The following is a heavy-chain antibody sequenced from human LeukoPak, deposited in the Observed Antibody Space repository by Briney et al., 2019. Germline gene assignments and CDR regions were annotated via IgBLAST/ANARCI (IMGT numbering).Heavy chain of an antibody. CDR1: GFTFSNYA. D-gene: IGHD1-14*01. CDR3: SQDPVPHGNVLYWFKP. CDR2: ISRSGAKT. J-gene: IGHJ5*02. V-gene: IGHV3-23*01. Sequence: GGSLRLSCAASGFTFSNYAGSWVRHAPGKGLEWVSGISRSGAKTYYADSVKGRFPISRDNSRNTLYIQMNSLKDEDTAVYYCSQDPVPHGNVLYWFKPWGQGTLVMVSP.